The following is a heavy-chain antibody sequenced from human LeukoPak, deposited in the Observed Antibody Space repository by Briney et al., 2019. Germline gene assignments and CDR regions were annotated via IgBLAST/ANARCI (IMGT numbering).Heavy chain of an antibody. CDR1: GFTFSSYA. CDR3: AKDVVVIPAEGYFDY. Sequence: GGSLRLSCAASGFTFSSYAMSWVRQAPGKGLEWVSTISGSGGSTYYADSVKGRFTISRDNSKNTLYLQMNSLRAEDTAVYYCAKDVVVIPAEGYFDYWGQGTLVTVSS. CDR2: ISGSGGST. D-gene: IGHD2-2*01. V-gene: IGHV3-23*01. J-gene: IGHJ4*02.